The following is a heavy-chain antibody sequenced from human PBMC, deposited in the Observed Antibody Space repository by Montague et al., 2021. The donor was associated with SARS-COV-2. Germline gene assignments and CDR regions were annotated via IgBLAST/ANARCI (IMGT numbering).Heavy chain of an antibody. V-gene: IGHV4-4*07. Sequence: SETLSLTCTVSGDSISSDYWAWIRQPPGKGLEWIGRMHFTGSTNYNPFFSSRLTISADTSKNQFSLKLTSVTAADTAIYCCARDRFDFGAGRQGTIDFWGQGTLVTGFS. CDR3: ARDRFDFGAGRQGTIDF. CDR2: MHFTGST. J-gene: IGHJ4*02. CDR1: GDSISSDY. D-gene: IGHD3-10*01.